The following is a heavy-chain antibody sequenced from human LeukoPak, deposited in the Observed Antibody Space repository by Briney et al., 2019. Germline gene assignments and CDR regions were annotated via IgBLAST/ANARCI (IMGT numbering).Heavy chain of an antibody. CDR1: GGSISSYY. CDR3: ARVYGDYEYFQH. J-gene: IGHJ1*01. CDR2: IYYSGST. Sequence: SETLSLTCTVSGGSISSYYWSWIRQPPGKGLEWIWYIYYSGSTNYNPSLKSRVTISVDTSKNQFSLKLSSVTAADTAVYYCARVYGDYEYFQHWGQGTLVTVSS. D-gene: IGHD4-17*01. V-gene: IGHV4-59*01.